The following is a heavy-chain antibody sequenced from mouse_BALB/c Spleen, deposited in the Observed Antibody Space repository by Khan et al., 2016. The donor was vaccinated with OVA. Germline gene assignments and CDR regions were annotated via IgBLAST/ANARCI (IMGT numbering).Heavy chain of an antibody. CDR3: TRSGYDSFAY. J-gene: IGHJ3*01. CDR2: INPNNGGT. V-gene: IGHV1S81*02. CDR1: GYTFTSYY. Sequence: VQLQESGAELVKPGASVKLSCKASGYTFTSYYIYWVKQRPGQGLEWIGEINPNNGGTNFNEKFKSKATLTVDKSSSTAYMQLSSLTSEDSAVYYCTRSGYDSFAYWGQGTLVTVSA. D-gene: IGHD2-4*01.